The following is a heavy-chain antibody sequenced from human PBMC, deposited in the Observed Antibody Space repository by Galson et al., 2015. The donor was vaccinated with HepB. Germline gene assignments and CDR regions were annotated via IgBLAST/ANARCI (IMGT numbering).Heavy chain of an antibody. CDR2: IYPGDSDT. D-gene: IGHD3-9*01. CDR3: ARYMFYDILTGYPATYYYYGMDV. Sequence: QSGAEVKKPGESLKISCKGSGYSFTSYRIGWVRQMPGKGLEWMGIIYPGDSDTRYSPSFQGQVTISVDRSISTAYLQWSSLKASDSAMYYCARYMFYDILTGYPATYYYYGMDVWGQGTTVTVSS. CDR1: GYSFTSYR. J-gene: IGHJ6*02. V-gene: IGHV5-51*01.